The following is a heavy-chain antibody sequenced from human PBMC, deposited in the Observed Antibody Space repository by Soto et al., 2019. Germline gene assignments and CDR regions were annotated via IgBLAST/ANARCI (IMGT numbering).Heavy chain of an antibody. Sequence: QVQLVQSGAEVKKPGASVKVSCKASGYTFTSYAMHWVRQAPGQRLEWMVWINAGNGNTKYSQKFQARVTITRDTSASTAYMELSSLRSEDTAVYYCARAPSWYNFDYWGQGTLVTVSS. CDR1: GYTFTSYA. V-gene: IGHV1-3*01. CDR3: ARAPSWYNFDY. D-gene: IGHD6-13*01. CDR2: INAGNGNT. J-gene: IGHJ4*02.